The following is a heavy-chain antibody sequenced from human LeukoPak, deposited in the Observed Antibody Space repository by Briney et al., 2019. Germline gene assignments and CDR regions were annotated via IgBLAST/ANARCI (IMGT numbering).Heavy chain of an antibody. CDR1: GFTFSNYG. J-gene: IGHJ4*02. V-gene: IGHV3-30*02. Sequence: GGSLGLSCAASGFTFSNYGMHWVRQAPGKGLEWVAFTRFDGSIKYYADSVKGRFTISRDNSKNTLYLQMSSLRAEDTAVFYCAKDSIQGDTALDYWGQGTPVTVSS. CDR3: AKDSIQGDTALDY. D-gene: IGHD5-18*01. CDR2: TRFDGSIK.